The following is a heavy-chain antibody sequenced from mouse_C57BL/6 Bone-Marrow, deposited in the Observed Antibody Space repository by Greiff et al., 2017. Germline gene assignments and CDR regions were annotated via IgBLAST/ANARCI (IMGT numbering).Heavy chain of an antibody. Sequence: VMLVESGAELARPGASVKLSCKASGYTFTSYGISWVKQRTGQGLEWIGEIYPRSGNTYYNEKFKGKATLTADKSSSTAYMELRSLTSEDSAVYFCARSGYHEGYFDVWGTGTTVTVSS. J-gene: IGHJ1*03. CDR2: IYPRSGNT. V-gene: IGHV1-81*01. CDR3: ARSGYHEGYFDV. D-gene: IGHD2-2*01. CDR1: GYTFTSYG.